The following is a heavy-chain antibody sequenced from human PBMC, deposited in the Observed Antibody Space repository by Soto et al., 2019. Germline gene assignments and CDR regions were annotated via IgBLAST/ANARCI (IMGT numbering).Heavy chain of an antibody. V-gene: IGHV1-18*01. J-gene: IGHJ4*02. CDR3: ARGRYGDY. D-gene: IGHD1-1*01. CDR2: ISAQNGNT. CDR1: GYAFTTYG. Sequence: QVHLVQSGAEVKKPGASVKVSCQGSGYAFTTYGITWVRQAPGQGLEWMGWISAQNGNTNYAQKLQGRVTVTIDTSTSTAYMELRSLSYDDTAVYYCARGRYGDYWGQGALVTVSS.